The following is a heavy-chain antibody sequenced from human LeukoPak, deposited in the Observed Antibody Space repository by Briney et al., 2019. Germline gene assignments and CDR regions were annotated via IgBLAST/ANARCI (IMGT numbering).Heavy chain of an antibody. V-gene: IGHV1-18*01. Sequence: ASVKVSCKASGYTFTSYGISWVRQAPGQGLEWMGWISAYNGNTNYAQKLQGRVTMTTDTSTSTAYMELRSLRSDDTAVYYCARGSPHEYYYDSSGPTDYWGQGTLVTVSS. CDR1: GYTFTSYG. D-gene: IGHD3-22*01. J-gene: IGHJ4*02. CDR3: ARGSPHEYYYDSSGPTDY. CDR2: ISAYNGNT.